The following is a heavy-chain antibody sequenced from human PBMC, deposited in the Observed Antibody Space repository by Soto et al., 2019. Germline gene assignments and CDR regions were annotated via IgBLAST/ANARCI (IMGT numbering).Heavy chain of an antibody. CDR1: GGSISSYY. CDR2: IYYSGST. D-gene: IGHD3-16*02. J-gene: IGHJ6*02. Sequence: SETLSLTCTVSGGSISSYYWSWIRQPPGKGLEWIGYIYYSGSTNYNPSLKSRLTISGDTSKNHFSLTLTSVTAADAAVYYCATIRVPGYLAVWCQAPSVTGFS. V-gene: IGHV4-59*12. CDR3: ATIRVPGYLAV.